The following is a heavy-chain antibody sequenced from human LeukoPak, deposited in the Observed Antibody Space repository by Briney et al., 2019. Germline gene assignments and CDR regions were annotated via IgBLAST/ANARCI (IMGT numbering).Heavy chain of an antibody. CDR1: GYSISTGYY. D-gene: IGHD3-9*01. CDR3: ARLSGYDISFY. J-gene: IGHJ4*02. CDR2: FYHGGST. V-gene: IGHV4-38-2*02. Sequence: SETLSLTCTVSGYSISTGYYWDWIRQPPGKGLEWIGTFYHGGSTYYNPSLKSRVTISVDTSKNQFSLKLSSVTAADTAVYYCARLSGYDISFYWGQGTLVTVSS.